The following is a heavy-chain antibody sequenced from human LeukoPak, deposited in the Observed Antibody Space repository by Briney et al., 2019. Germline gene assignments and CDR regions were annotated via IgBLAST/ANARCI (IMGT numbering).Heavy chain of an antibody. Sequence: SETLSLTCTVSLGSLSISTYYWGWIRQPPGKGLEWLGSIYYGGSTYYNPSLTSRVSISVDTSKNQFSLRLSSVTAADTAVYYCARHRWSSRNWFYPWGQGTLVTVSS. J-gene: IGHJ5*02. D-gene: IGHD6-13*01. CDR3: ARHRWSSRNWFYP. V-gene: IGHV4-39*01. CDR1: LGSLSISTYY. CDR2: IYYGGST.